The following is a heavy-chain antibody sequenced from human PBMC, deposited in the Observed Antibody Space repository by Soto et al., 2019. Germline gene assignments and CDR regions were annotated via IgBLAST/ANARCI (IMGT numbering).Heavy chain of an antibody. D-gene: IGHD5-18*01. Sequence: QEQLVESGGGVVQPGRSLRLSCAASGFTFSSFAMHWVRQAPGKGLEWVAVISYDGSNKYYADSVKGRFSISRDNSKNTLYLQMNSLGAEDTAVYYCARRGYAYGGHYFDYWGQGSLVTVSS. CDR3: ARRGYAYGGHYFDY. CDR1: GFTFSSFA. CDR2: ISYDGSNK. V-gene: IGHV3-30-3*01. J-gene: IGHJ4*02.